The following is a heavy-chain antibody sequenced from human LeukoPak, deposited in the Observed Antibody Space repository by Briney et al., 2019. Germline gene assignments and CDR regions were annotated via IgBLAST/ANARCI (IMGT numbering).Heavy chain of an antibody. CDR3: ARGSGSYRDWFDP. D-gene: IGHD3-10*01. Sequence: ASVKVSCKASGYTFTGYYMHWVRQAPGKGLEWRGWINPNSGGTNYAQKFQGRVTMTRDTSISTAYMELSRLRSDDTAVYYCARGSGSYRDWFDPWGQGTLVTVSS. V-gene: IGHV1-2*02. CDR2: INPNSGGT. CDR1: GYTFTGYY. J-gene: IGHJ5*02.